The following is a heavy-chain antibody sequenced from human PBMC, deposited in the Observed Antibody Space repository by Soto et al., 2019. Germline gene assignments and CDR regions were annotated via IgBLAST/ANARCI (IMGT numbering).Heavy chain of an antibody. CDR1: GGSFSGYY. Sequence: QVQLQQWGAGLLKPSETLSLTCAVYGGSFSGYYWSWIRQPPGKGLEWIGEINHSGSTNYNPSLKSPVTISVETSKNQFSLKMSSVTAADTAVYYCAGAGYYDFWSGFDPWGQGTLVTVSS. CDR2: INHSGST. CDR3: AGAGYYDFWSGFDP. V-gene: IGHV4-34*01. J-gene: IGHJ5*02. D-gene: IGHD3-3*01.